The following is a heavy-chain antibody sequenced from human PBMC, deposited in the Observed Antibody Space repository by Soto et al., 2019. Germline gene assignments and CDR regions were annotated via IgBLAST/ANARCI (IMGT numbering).Heavy chain of an antibody. CDR3: ARDRGTVTPKSGHYYFDY. J-gene: IGHJ4*02. CDR2: TYYRSKWYN. D-gene: IGHD4-4*01. Sequence: SQTLSLPCAISGDSVSSNSAAWNWIRQSPSRGLEWLGRTYYRSKWYNDYAVSVKSRITINPDTSKNQFSLQLNSVTPEDTAVYYCARDRGTVTPKSGHYYFDYWGQGTLVTVSS. CDR1: GDSVSSNSAA. V-gene: IGHV6-1*01.